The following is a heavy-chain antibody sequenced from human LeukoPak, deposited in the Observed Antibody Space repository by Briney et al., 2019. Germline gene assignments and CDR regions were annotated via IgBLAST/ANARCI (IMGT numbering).Heavy chain of an antibody. J-gene: IGHJ4*02. Sequence: SETLSLTCAVYGGSFSGYYWSWIRQPPGKGLEWIGEINHSGSTNYNPSLKSRVTISVDPSKNQFSLKLSSVTAADTAVYYCASLLNVAGYSGYDSDYWGRGTLVTVSS. CDR2: INHSGST. CDR1: GGSFSGYY. V-gene: IGHV4-34*01. CDR3: ASLLNVAGYSGYDSDY. D-gene: IGHD5-12*01.